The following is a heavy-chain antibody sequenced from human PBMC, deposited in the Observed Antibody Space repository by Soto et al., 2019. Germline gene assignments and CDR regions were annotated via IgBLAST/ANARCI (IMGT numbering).Heavy chain of an antibody. V-gene: IGHV1-18*01. CDR3: ARGRSGLITMVRGVINYMDV. CDR2: ISAYNGNT. D-gene: IGHD3-10*01. CDR1: GYTFTSYG. Sequence: GASVKVSCKASGYTFTSYGISWVRQAPGQGLEWMGWISAYNGNTNYAQKLQGRVTMTTDTSTSTAYMELRSLRSDDTAVYYCARGRSGLITMVRGVINYMDVWGKGTTVTVSS. J-gene: IGHJ6*03.